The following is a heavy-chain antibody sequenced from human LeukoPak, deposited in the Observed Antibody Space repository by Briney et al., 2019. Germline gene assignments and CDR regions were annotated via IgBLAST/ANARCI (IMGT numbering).Heavy chain of an antibody. D-gene: IGHD3-16*01. CDR2: ISSNSGGT. CDR3: ARDYVGDNWFDP. Sequence: ASVKVSCKASGYTFTSYGISWVRQAPGQGLEWMGWISSNSGGTNYAQKFQGRVTMTRDTSISTAHMELSRLRSDDTAVYYCARDYVGDNWFDPWGQGTLVTVSS. V-gene: IGHV1-2*02. CDR1: GYTFTSYG. J-gene: IGHJ5*02.